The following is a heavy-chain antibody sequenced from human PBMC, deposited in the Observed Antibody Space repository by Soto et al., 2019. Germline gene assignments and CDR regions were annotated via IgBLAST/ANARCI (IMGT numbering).Heavy chain of an antibody. CDR1: GFFLSDYG. D-gene: IGHD1-26*01. Sequence: QVQLVEAGGGVVQSGGSLTLSCTVSGFFLSDYGMHWVRQAPGKGLEWVAATSYVGSSEYYSDSVKDRFTTSRDNSKNTVYLHMNRLRAEDKGLYYCARGGGLNQLLSGSDHWGQGTLVTVSS. CDR3: ARGGGLNQLLSGSDH. V-gene: IGHV3-33*05. CDR2: TSYVGSSE. J-gene: IGHJ4*02.